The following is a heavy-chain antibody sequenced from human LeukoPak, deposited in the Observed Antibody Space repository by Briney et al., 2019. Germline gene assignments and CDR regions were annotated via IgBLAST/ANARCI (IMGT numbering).Heavy chain of an antibody. CDR3: ARGRQDVTMIVVIMTAVSYYLDV. CDR1: GGSFSGCY. D-gene: IGHD3-22*01. CDR2: MNPSGST. Sequence: PSETLSLTCAVYGGSFSGCYWTWIRHTPEKGLEWIGEMNPSGSTNYNPSLKSRVTISVDTSKNQFSLTLSSVTAADTAVYYCARGRQDVTMIVVIMTAVSYYLDVWGKGTTVTVS. V-gene: IGHV4-34*01. J-gene: IGHJ6*03.